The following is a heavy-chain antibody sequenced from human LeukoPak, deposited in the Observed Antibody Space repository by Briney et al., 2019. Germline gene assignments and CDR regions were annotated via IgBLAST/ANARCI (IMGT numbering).Heavy chain of an antibody. CDR3: ARRSRKLRYFDWSPIQSCGWFDP. Sequence: SETLSLTCAVYGGSFSGYYWSWIRQPPGKGLEWIGEINHSGSTNYNPSLKSRVTISVDTSKNQFSLKLSSVTAADTAVYYCARRSRKLRYFDWSPIQSCGWFDPWGQGTLVTVSS. D-gene: IGHD3-9*01. J-gene: IGHJ5*02. CDR2: INHSGST. V-gene: IGHV4-34*01. CDR1: GGSFSGYY.